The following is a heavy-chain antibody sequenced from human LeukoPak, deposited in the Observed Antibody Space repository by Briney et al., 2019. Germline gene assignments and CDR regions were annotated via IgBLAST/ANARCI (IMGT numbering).Heavy chain of an antibody. J-gene: IGHJ4*02. CDR1: GFTFSSYG. CDR2: ISYDGSNK. V-gene: IGHV3-30*03. Sequence: PGRSLRLSCAASGFTFSSYGMHWVRQAPGKGLEWVAVISYDGSNKYYADSVKGRFTISRDNSKNTLYLQMNSLRAEDTAVYYCARELKRFLDYWGQGTLVTVSS. D-gene: IGHD3-3*01. CDR3: ARELKRFLDY.